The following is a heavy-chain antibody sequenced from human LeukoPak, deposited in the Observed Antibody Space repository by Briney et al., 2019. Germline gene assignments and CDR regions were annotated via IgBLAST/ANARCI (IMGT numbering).Heavy chain of an antibody. CDR1: GGSFSGYY. V-gene: IGHV4-34*01. CDR2: INHSGST. Sequence: SETLSLTCAVYGGSFSGYYWSWIRQPPGKGLEWIGEINHSGSTNYNPSLKSRVTISVDTSKNQFSLKLSSVTAADTAVYYCARGEGHKYDFWSGYYKYYFDYWGQGTLVTVSS. CDR3: ARGEGHKYDFWSGYYKYYFDY. D-gene: IGHD3-3*01. J-gene: IGHJ4*02.